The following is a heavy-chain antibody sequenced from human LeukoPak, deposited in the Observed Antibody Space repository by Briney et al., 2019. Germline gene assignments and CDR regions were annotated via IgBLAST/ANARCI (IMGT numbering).Heavy chain of an antibody. Sequence: ASVKVSCKASGYTFTSYYMHWVRQAPGQGLEWMGIINPSGGSTSYAQKFQGSVTMTRDTSTSTVYMELSSLRSEDTAVYYCARDNGDFWSGSNRWGQGTLVTVSS. CDR1: GYTFTSYY. CDR2: INPSGGST. CDR3: ARDNGDFWSGSNR. J-gene: IGHJ4*02. D-gene: IGHD3-3*01. V-gene: IGHV1-46*01.